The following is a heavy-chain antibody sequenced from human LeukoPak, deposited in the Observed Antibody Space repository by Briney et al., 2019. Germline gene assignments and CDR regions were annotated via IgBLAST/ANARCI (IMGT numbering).Heavy chain of an antibody. Sequence: PSETLSLTCTVSGGSISSSSYYWGWIRQPPGKGLEWIGSIYYSGSTYYNPSLKSRVTISVDTSKNQFSLKLSSVTAADTAVYYCARDLGDTAIDLGVWGQGTLVTVSS. D-gene: IGHD5-18*01. CDR1: GGSISSSSYY. J-gene: IGHJ4*02. CDR2: IYYSGST. V-gene: IGHV4-39*07. CDR3: ARDLGDTAIDLGV.